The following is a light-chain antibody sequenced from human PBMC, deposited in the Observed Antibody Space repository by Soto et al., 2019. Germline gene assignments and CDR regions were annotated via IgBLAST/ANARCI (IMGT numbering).Light chain of an antibody. V-gene: IGLV2-14*03. Sequence: QSALTQPASVFGSPGQSITISCTGTSSDVGGYNFVSWYQQHPGKAPKLMIYEVSNRPSGVSNRFSGSKSGNTASLTISGLQPQDEAAYYCSSYTNSSNVVLGHGTKVTVL. J-gene: IGLJ1*01. CDR2: EVS. CDR3: SSYTNSSNVV. CDR1: SSDVGGYNF.